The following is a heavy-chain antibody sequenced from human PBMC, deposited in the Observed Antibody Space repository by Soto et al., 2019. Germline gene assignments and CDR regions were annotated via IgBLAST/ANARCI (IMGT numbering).Heavy chain of an antibody. D-gene: IGHD3-10*01. CDR1: GFTLSGRS. V-gene: IGHV3-74*01. CDR2: IDNAGTDS. CDR3: ARGWFGPYD. Sequence: EVQLVESGGGLVQPGGSLRLSCAASGFTLSGRSMHWVRQAPGKGLVWVSGIDNAGTDSTYADSVKGRFTSSRDNAKNMLYLQMTSLRVEDTAVYYCARGWFGPYDWGNGTTFIVSS. J-gene: IGHJ6*03.